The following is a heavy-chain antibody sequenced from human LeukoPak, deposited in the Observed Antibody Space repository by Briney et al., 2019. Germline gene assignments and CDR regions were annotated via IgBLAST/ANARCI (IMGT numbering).Heavy chain of an antibody. Sequence: PGGSLRLSCVASGFSISIYDMNWVRQAPGKGLVWVSRINSDGSSTNYADSVKGRFTISRDNAKNSLYLQMNSLRAEDTAVYYCARLVVVAATPAGFDFWGQGTLVTVSS. CDR3: ARLVVVAATPAGFDF. J-gene: IGHJ4*02. D-gene: IGHD2-15*01. V-gene: IGHV3-74*01. CDR1: GFSISIYD. CDR2: INSDGSST.